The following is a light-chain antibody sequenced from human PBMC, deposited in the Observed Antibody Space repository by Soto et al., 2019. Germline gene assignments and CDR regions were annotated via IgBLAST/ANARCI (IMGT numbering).Light chain of an antibody. CDR1: TGAVTSDFH. CDR2: STS. Sequence: QAVVTQEASLTVSPGGTVTLTCASSTGAVTSDFHPVWLQQRPGQTPRALIYSTSIKYCWTPSRFSGSLVGGKAALTLSGVQPEDEADYYCLLYYGHIRIFGGGAK. V-gene: IGLV7-43*01. J-gene: IGLJ2*01. CDR3: LLYYGHIRI.